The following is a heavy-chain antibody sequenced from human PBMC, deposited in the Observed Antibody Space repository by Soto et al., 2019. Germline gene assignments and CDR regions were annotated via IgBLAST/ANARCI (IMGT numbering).Heavy chain of an antibody. CDR2: ISAYNGNT. Sequence: GASVKVSCKASGYTFTSYGISWVRQAPGQGLEWMGWISAYNGNTNYAQKLQGRVTMTTDTSTSTAYMELRSLRSDDTAVYYCARDYDSSGYSQVFDYWGQGTLVNVS. V-gene: IGHV1-18*01. CDR1: GYTFTSYG. CDR3: ARDYDSSGYSQVFDY. D-gene: IGHD3-22*01. J-gene: IGHJ4*02.